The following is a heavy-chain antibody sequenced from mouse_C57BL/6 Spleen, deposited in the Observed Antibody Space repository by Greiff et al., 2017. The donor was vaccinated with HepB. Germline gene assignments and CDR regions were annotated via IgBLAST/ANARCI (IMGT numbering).Heavy chain of an antibody. V-gene: IGHV1-55*01. J-gene: IGHJ3*01. CDR2: IYPGGGST. Sequence: VQLQESGAELVKPGASVKMSCKASGYTFTSYWITWVKQRPGQVLEWMGDIYPGGGSTNYNEKFKIKATLTEDTSSSTSYMQRSSLTSEDSAVYYCAREGGNPFAYWGQGTLVTVSA. D-gene: IGHD2-1*01. CDR3: AREGGNPFAY. CDR1: GYTFTSYW.